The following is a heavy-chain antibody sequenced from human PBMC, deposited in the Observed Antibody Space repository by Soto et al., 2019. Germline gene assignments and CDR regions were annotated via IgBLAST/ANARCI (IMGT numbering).Heavy chain of an antibody. Sequence: ASVKVYCKVSGYTLTELSMHWVRQAPGKGLEWMGGFDPEDGETIYAQKFQGRVTMTEDTSTDTAYMELSSLRSEDTAVYYCATEWDPGVIDAFDIWGQGTMVTVSS. CDR3: ATEWDPGVIDAFDI. CDR1: GYTLTELS. V-gene: IGHV1-24*01. J-gene: IGHJ3*02. D-gene: IGHD1-26*01. CDR2: FDPEDGET.